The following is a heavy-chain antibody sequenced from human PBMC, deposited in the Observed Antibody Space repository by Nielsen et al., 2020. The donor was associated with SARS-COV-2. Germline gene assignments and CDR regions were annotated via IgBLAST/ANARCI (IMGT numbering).Heavy chain of an antibody. V-gene: IGHV3-74*01. CDR3: ARNELDDWYFDL. J-gene: IGHJ2*01. D-gene: IGHD1-1*01. CDR2: INSDGSST. Sequence: GESLKISCAASGFTFSSYWMHWVRQAPGKGLVWVSRINSDGSSTSYADSVKGRFTISRDNAKNSLYLQMNSLRAEDTAVYYCARNELDDWYFDLWGRGTLVTVSS. CDR1: GFTFSSYW.